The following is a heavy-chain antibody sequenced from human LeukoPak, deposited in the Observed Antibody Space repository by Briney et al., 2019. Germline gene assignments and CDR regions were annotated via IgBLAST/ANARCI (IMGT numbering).Heavy chain of an antibody. Sequence: SETLSLTCAVYGGSFSGYYWCWIRQPPGKGLEWIGEINHSGSTNYNPSLKSRVTISVDTSKNQFSLKLSSVTAADTAVYYCARGRVGAATAGDWFDPWGQGTLVAVSS. V-gene: IGHV4-34*01. J-gene: IGHJ5*02. CDR3: ARGRVGAATAGDWFDP. CDR2: INHSGST. CDR1: GGSFSGYY. D-gene: IGHD1-26*01.